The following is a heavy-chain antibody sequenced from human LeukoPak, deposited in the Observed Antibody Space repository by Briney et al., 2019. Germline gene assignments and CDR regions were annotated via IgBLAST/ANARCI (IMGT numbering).Heavy chain of an antibody. Sequence: EASVKVSCKASAYTFTNYAFSWVRQAPGQGLEWMGWVSAYNGNTDYAQKLRGRVTMTTDTSTSTAYMELRSLTSDDTAVYYCAREGWDFYDSNGRTGNNGMDVWGQGTTVTVSS. CDR2: VSAYNGNT. D-gene: IGHD3-22*01. CDR3: AREGWDFYDSNGRTGNNGMDV. J-gene: IGHJ6*02. V-gene: IGHV1-18*01. CDR1: AYTFTNYA.